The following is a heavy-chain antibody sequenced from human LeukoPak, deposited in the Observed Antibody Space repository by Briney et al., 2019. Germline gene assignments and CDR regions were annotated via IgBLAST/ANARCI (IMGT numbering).Heavy chain of an antibody. Sequence: GGSLRLSCAASGFTVSSNYMSWVRQAPGKGLEWVSVIYSGGSTYYADSVKGRFTISRDNSKNTLYLQMNSLRAEDTAVYYCARSPYDSSGYSEWFDPWGQGTLVAVSS. CDR2: IYSGGST. CDR3: ARSPYDSSGYSEWFDP. J-gene: IGHJ5*02. CDR1: GFTVSSNY. D-gene: IGHD3-22*01. V-gene: IGHV3-53*01.